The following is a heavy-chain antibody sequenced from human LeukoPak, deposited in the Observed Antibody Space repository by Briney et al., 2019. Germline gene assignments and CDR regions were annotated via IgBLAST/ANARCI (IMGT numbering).Heavy chain of an antibody. CDR1: GFTFSSYG. CDR3: AGDGLYYDFWSGYSRSYGMDV. CDR2: IWYDGSNK. V-gene: IGHV3-33*01. Sequence: GRSLRLSCAASGFTFSSYGMHWVRQAPGKGLEWVAVIWYDGSNKYYADSVKGRFTISRDNSKNTLYLQMNSLRAEDTAVYYCAGDGLYYDFWSGYSRSYGMDVWGQGTTVTVSS. D-gene: IGHD3-3*01. J-gene: IGHJ6*02.